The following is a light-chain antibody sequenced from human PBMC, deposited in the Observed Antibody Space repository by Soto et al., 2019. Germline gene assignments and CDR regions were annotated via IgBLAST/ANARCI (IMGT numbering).Light chain of an antibody. Sequence: QSVLTQPASVSGSPGQSITISCTGTSSDVGGYNYVSWYQQHPGKAPRLIIYEVVQRPSGVPDRFSGSKSGNTASLTVSGLQAADEADYFCKSYAGSNTYVFASGTKVT. CDR2: EVV. CDR1: SSDVGGYNY. V-gene: IGLV2-8*01. J-gene: IGLJ1*01. CDR3: KSYAGSNTYV.